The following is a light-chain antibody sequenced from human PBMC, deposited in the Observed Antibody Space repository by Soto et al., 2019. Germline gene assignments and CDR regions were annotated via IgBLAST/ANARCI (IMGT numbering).Light chain of an antibody. CDR3: QHHNSYSQT. V-gene: IGKV1-5*01. CDR1: QSIRYY. Sequence: DIHLTQSPPTLSASVRDRVTITCRASQSIRYYLAWYHQMPGKAPKLLIYGASSLQSGVPSRFSGSGSGTEFTLTISSLQPDDFATYFCQHHNSYSQTFGQGTKV. CDR2: GAS. J-gene: IGKJ1*01.